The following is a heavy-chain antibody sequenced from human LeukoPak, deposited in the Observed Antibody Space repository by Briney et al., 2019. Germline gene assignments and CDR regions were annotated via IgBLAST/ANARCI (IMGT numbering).Heavy chain of an antibody. CDR3: ARLGELSSDDY. J-gene: IGHJ4*02. V-gene: IGHV1-8*03. CDR2: MNPNSGNT. Sequence: GASVKVSCKASGYTFTSYDINWVRQAPGQGPEWMGWMNPNSGNTGFAQKFRGRVSITRNTSISTAYMEVSSLVSEETAVYYCARLGELSSDDYWGQGTLVTVSS. D-gene: IGHD3-16*02. CDR1: GYTFTSYD.